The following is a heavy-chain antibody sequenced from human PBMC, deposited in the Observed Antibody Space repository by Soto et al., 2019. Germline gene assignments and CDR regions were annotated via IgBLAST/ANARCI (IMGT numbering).Heavy chain of an antibody. CDR3: ARGGWRQFYC. V-gene: IGHV4-59*08. CDR2: IYYSGSA. J-gene: IGHJ4*02. Sequence: QVQLQESGPGLVKPSETLSLTCSVSGGSIGSYYWSWIRQPPGKGLEWIGYIYYSGSANYNPSLKSRFTRSVDTSMNQFSLKLGSVTAADTAVYYCARGGWRQFYCWGQGTLFTVSS. CDR1: GGSIGSYY. D-gene: IGHD3-3*01.